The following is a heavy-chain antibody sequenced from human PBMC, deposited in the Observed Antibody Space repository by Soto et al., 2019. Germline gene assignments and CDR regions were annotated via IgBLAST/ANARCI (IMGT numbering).Heavy chain of an antibody. CDR2: ISGSGGST. J-gene: IGHJ6*03. CDR3: AKGNYGDYYYYYYMDV. V-gene: IGHV3-23*01. CDR1: GFTFSSYA. D-gene: IGHD4-17*01. Sequence: GGSLRLSCAASGFTFSSYAMSWVHQAPGKGLEWVSAISGSGGSTYYADSVKGRFTISRDNSKNTLYLQMNSLRAEDTAVYYCAKGNYGDYYYYYYMDVWGKGTTVTVSS.